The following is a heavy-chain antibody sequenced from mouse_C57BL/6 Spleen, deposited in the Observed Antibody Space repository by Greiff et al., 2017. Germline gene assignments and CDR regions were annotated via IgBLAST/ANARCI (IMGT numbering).Heavy chain of an antibody. V-gene: IGHV5-17*01. CDR1: GFTFSDYG. J-gene: IGHJ2*01. CDR2: ISRGSSII. CDR3: ARDYDDVDY. Sequence: EVKLVESGGGLVKPGGSLKLSCAASGFTFSDYGMHWFRQAPEKGLEWVAYISRGSSIIYYAGTVKGRFTFPRANAQNTLCLQMTSLSSEDTAMYYCARDYDDVDYWGQGTTLTVSS. D-gene: IGHD2-4*01.